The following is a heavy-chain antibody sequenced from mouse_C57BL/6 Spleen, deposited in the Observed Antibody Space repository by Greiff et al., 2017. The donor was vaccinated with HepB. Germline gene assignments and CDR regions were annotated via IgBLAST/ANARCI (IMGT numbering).Heavy chain of an antibody. CDR2: IDPSDSET. CDR1: GYTFTSYW. J-gene: IGHJ4*01. D-gene: IGHD2-1*01. CDR3: ARRGGNYVNYAMDY. Sequence: VQLQQPGAELVRPGSSVKLSCKASGYTFTSYWMHWVKQRPIQGLEWIGNIDPSDSETHYNQKFKDKATLTVDKSSSTAYMQLSSLTSEDSAVYYCARRGGNYVNYAMDYWDQGTSVTVSS. V-gene: IGHV1-52*01.